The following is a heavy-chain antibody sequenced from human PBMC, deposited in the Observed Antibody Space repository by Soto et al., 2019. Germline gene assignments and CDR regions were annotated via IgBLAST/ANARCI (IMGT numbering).Heavy chain of an antibody. CDR2: ISAYNGNT. CDR1: GYTFTSYG. V-gene: IGHV1-18*01. J-gene: IGHJ4*02. CDR3: ARAPQSSGWYLGEKYYFDY. D-gene: IGHD6-19*01. Sequence: ASVKVSCKASGYTFTSYGLSWVRQAPGQGLEWMGWISAYNGNTNYAQKLQGRVTMTTDTSTSTAYMELRSLRSDDTAVYYCARAPQSSGWYLGEKYYFDYWGQGTLVTVSS.